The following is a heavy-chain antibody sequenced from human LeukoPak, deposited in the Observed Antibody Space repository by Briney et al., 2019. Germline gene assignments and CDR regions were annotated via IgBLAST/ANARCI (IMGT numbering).Heavy chain of an antibody. CDR3: AREGGRGYSYGFNYYFDY. D-gene: IGHD5-18*01. V-gene: IGHV4-39*07. Sequence: PSETLSLTCTVSGGSISSGGYSWSWIRQPPGKGLEWIGEINHSGSTNYNPSLKSRVTISVDTSKNQFSLKLSSVTAADTAVYYCAREGGRGYSYGFNYYFDYWGQGTLVTVSS. CDR1: GGSISSGGYS. CDR2: INHSGST. J-gene: IGHJ4*02.